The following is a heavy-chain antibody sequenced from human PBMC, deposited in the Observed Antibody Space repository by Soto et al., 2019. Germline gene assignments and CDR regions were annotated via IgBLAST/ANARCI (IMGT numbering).Heavy chain of an antibody. CDR3: ARHNYGDYDFDY. Sequence: PSETLSLTCTVSGGSISGGTYYWSWIRQHPGKGLEWIGCIYYSGSTYYNPSLKSRVSISVDTSKNQFSLKLGSVTAADTAVYYCARHNYGDYDFDYWGQGTLVTVSS. CDR2: IYYSGST. CDR1: GGSISGGTYY. J-gene: IGHJ4*02. D-gene: IGHD4-17*01. V-gene: IGHV4-39*01.